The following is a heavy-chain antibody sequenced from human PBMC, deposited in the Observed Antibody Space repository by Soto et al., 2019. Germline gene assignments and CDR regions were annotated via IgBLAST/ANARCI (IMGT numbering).Heavy chain of an antibody. J-gene: IGHJ4*02. D-gene: IGHD5-12*01. CDR2: IHYSGST. CDR1: GGSISSGY. Sequence: QVQLQESGPGLVRPSETLSLTCTVSGGSISSGYWSWIRQPPGKGLEWIGHIHYSGSTNYNPSLKSRVTISIATSKNHFSLKLTSVTAADTAVYYCTRGGGWLPDVWGQGTLVTVSS. V-gene: IGHV4-59*01. CDR3: TRGGGWLPDV.